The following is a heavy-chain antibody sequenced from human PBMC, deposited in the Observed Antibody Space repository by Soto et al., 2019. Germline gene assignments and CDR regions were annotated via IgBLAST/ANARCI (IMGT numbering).Heavy chain of an antibody. V-gene: IGHV1-69*13. CDR3: ASPRGKIRHTIAAAGILDY. CDR1: GGTFSSYA. J-gene: IGHJ4*02. Sequence: ASVKVSCKASGGTFSSYAISWVRQAPGQGLEWMGGIIPIFGTANYAQKFQGRVTITADESTSTAYMELSSLRSEDTAVYYCASPRGKIRHTIAAAGILDYWGQGTLVTVSS. D-gene: IGHD6-13*01. CDR2: IIPIFGTA.